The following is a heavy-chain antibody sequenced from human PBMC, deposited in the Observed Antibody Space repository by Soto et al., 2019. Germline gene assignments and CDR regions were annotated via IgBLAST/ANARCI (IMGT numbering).Heavy chain of an antibody. D-gene: IGHD3-22*01. V-gene: IGHV4-30-4*02. CDR3: ASYDSSGYYSGYYFDY. Sequence: SETLSLTCTVSGGSISSDNFFWSWIRQPPGEGLEWIGYIYYRGSTYYNPSLESRLTLSVDTSKNQFSLKLSSVTAADTAVYYCASYDSSGYYSGYYFDYWGQGTLVTVSS. J-gene: IGHJ4*02. CDR1: GGSISSDNFF. CDR2: IYYRGST.